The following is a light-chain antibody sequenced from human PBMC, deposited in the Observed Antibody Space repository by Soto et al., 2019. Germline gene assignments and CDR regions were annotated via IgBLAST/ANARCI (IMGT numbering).Light chain of an antibody. V-gene: IGLV1-44*01. CDR2: SNN. CDR1: SSNIGSGGAT. J-gene: IGLJ3*02. CDR3: ATWDDGLSGWL. Sequence: QSALTQPPSASGTPGQRVSISCSGSSSNIGSGGATVTWYQQLTGTATKLVIFSNNQRPSGVPDRFSGSKSGTSASLAISGLQSEDEAAYYCATWDDGLSGWLFGGGTKLTVL.